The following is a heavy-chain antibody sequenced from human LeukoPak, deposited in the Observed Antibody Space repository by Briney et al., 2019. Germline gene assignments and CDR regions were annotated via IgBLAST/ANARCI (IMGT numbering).Heavy chain of an antibody. J-gene: IGHJ4*02. Sequence: PGGSLRLSCAASGFSMSGYWMSWVRQAPGKGLEWVANIKQDGSERHYADSVKGRSTISRDNAQNSLYLQMNSLRAEETAVYYCARVFGAYDSIDCWGQGTLVTVS. V-gene: IGHV3-7*01. CDR3: ARVFGAYDSIDC. D-gene: IGHD5-12*01. CDR1: GFSMSGYW. CDR2: IKQDGSER.